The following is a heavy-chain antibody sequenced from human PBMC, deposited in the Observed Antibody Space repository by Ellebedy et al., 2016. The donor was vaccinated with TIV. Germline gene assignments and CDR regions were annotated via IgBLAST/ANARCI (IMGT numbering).Heavy chain of an antibody. Sequence: AASVNVSCKTSGYTFRNYGINWVRQAPGQGLEWMGWISGHNGNTNYVQNLQGRVTMTTDTSTRTAYMELRSLRPDDTAVYYCARDPVYNDTPSFDYWGQGTLVTVSS. J-gene: IGHJ4*02. CDR3: ARDPVYNDTPSFDY. D-gene: IGHD3-22*01. CDR1: GYTFRNYG. CDR2: ISGHNGNT. V-gene: IGHV1-18*01.